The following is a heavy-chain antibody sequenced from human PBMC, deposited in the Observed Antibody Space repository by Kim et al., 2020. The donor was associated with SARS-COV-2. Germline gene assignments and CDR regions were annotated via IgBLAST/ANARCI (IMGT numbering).Heavy chain of an antibody. J-gene: IGHJ6*02. CDR1: GFTFSSYG. CDR3: AKGDYNLYGMDV. CDR2: IWYDGSNK. Sequence: GGSLRLSCAASGFTFSSYGMHWVRQAPGKGLEWVAVIWYDGSNKYYADSVKGRFTISRDNSKNTLYLQMNSLRAEDTAVYYCAKGDYNLYGMDVWGQGTTVTVSS. V-gene: IGHV3-33*06. D-gene: IGHD3-16*01.